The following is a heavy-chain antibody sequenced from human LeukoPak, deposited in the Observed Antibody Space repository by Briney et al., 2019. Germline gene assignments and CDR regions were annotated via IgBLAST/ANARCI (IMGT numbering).Heavy chain of an antibody. CDR1: GGSFSGYY. D-gene: IGHD2-2*01. CDR3: ARRYRVPAAFDY. Sequence: SETLSLTCAVYGGSFSGYYWSWIRQPPGKGLEWIWEINHSGSTNYNPSLKSRVTISVDTSKNQFSLKLSSVTAADTAVYYCARRYRVPAAFDYWGQGTLVTVSS. V-gene: IGHV4-34*01. CDR2: INHSGST. J-gene: IGHJ4*02.